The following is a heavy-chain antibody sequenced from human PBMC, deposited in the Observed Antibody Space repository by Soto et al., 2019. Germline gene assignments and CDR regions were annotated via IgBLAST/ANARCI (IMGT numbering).Heavy chain of an antibody. V-gene: IGHV1-2*02. CDR2: INPNSGGT. J-gene: IGHJ6*02. Sequence: ASVKVSCKASGYTFTGYYMHWVRQAPGQGLEWMGWINPNSGGTNYAQKFQGRVTMTRDTSISTAYMELSRLRSDDTDVYYCARAGEAAANGDYYYGMDVWGQGTTVTVS. CDR3: ARAGEAAANGDYYYGMDV. D-gene: IGHD6-25*01. CDR1: GYTFTGYY.